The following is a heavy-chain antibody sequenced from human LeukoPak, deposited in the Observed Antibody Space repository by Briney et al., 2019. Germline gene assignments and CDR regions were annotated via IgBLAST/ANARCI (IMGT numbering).Heavy chain of an antibody. D-gene: IGHD2-2*02. CDR2: MNPNSGNT. CDR1: GYTFTSYD. Sequence: ASVKVSCKASGYTFTSYDINWVRQATGQGLEWMGWMNPNSGNTGYAQKFQGRVTMTRNTSISTAYMELSSLRSEDTAVYYCARRYCSSTSCYTVIDYWGQGTLVTVSS. J-gene: IGHJ4*02. CDR3: ARRYCSSTSCYTVIDY. V-gene: IGHV1-8*01.